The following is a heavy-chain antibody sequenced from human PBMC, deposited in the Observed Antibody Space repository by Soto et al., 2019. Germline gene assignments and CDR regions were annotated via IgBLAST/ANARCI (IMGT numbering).Heavy chain of an antibody. V-gene: IGHV5-51*01. J-gene: IGHJ5*02. Sequence: GESLQISCKGSGYSFTSYWIGWVRQMPGKGLEWMGIIYPGDSDTRYSPSFQGQVTISADKSISTAYLQWSSLKASDTAMYNCVRYTGGHGDWVDPWGQGTLVTGSS. CDR2: IYPGDSDT. CDR1: GYSFTSYW. CDR3: VRYTGGHGDWVDP. D-gene: IGHD2-2*02.